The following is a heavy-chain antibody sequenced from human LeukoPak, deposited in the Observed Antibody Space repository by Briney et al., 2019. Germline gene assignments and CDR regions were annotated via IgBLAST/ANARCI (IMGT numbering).Heavy chain of an antibody. J-gene: IGHJ4*02. Sequence: SETLSLACAVYCGSFSGYYWSGIRQPPGKGLEWIGEINHSGSTNYDPSLKSRVTISVDTSKNQFSLKLSSVTAADTAVYYCAASGPLDSSGYYHYFDYWGQGTLVTVSS. D-gene: IGHD3-22*01. CDR3: AASGPLDSSGYYHYFDY. CDR1: CGSFSGYY. CDR2: INHSGST. V-gene: IGHV4-34*01.